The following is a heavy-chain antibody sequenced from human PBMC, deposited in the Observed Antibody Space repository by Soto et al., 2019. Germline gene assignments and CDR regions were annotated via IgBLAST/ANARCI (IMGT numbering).Heavy chain of an antibody. CDR3: AREKSITMVRGVITDDAFDI. CDR1: CFTFSSHR. Sequence: GASMKGSFKASCFTFSSHRIKWGRQAPGQRLWVMGWISAYNGNTNYAQKLQGRVTMTTDTSTSTAYMELRSLRSDDTAVYYCAREKSITMVRGVITDDAFDIWGQGTMVTVSS. V-gene: IGHV1-18*01. D-gene: IGHD3-10*01. J-gene: IGHJ3*02. CDR2: ISAYNGNT.